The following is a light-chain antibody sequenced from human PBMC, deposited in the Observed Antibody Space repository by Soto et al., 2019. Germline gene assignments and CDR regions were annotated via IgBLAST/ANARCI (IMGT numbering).Light chain of an antibody. V-gene: IGKV1-13*02. CDR3: QQYNSYSPWT. Sequence: AIQLTQSPSSLSASVGDRVTITCRASQGMSSALAWYQQKPGKVPKLLIFDASTLQTGVPSRFGGGGSGTEFTLTISGLQPDDFATYYCQQYNSYSPWTFGPGTKVDIK. J-gene: IGKJ1*01. CDR2: DAS. CDR1: QGMSSA.